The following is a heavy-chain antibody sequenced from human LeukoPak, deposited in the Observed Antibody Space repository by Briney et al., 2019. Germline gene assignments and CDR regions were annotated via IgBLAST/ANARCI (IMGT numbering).Heavy chain of an antibody. CDR2: ISAYNRKT. D-gene: IGHD1-26*01. V-gene: IGHV1-18*01. J-gene: IGHJ4*02. CDR1: GYSLLNYG. Sequence: ASVKVSCKASGYSLLNYGISWVRQAPGQGLEWLGWISAYNRKTNYAQKVQGRVTMTIETSTSTAYMELRGLRSDDTAVYYCTSPRSGTYEFDYWGQGTQVTVSS. CDR3: TSPRSGTYEFDY.